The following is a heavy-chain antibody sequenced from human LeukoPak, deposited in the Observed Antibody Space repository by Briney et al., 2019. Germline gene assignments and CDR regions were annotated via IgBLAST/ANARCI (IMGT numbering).Heavy chain of an antibody. J-gene: IGHJ5*02. D-gene: IGHD3-10*01. V-gene: IGHV3-23*01. CDR3: AKSPNMVQGARGDWFDP. CDR1: GFTFSSYA. CDR2: MGSSGDST. Sequence: PGGSLRLSCAASGFTFSSYAMSWVRQAPGKGLEWVSGMGSSGDSTYHADSVKGRFTISRDNSKNTLYLQMNSLRAEDTAVYYCAKSPNMVQGARGDWFDPWGQGILVTVSS.